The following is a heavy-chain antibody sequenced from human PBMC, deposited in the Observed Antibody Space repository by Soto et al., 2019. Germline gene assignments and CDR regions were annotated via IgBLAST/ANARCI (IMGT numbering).Heavy chain of an antibody. D-gene: IGHD3-3*01. CDR3: ARGSYDFWSGYPLDY. CDR2: ICDGGGST. V-gene: IGHV3-23*01. J-gene: IGHJ4*02. Sequence: GGSLRLSCAASGFTFSSYAMSWVRQAPGKGLEWVSAICDGGGSTYYADSVKGRFTISRDNSKNTLYLQMNSLRAEDTAVYYCARGSYDFWSGYPLDYWGQGTLVTVSS. CDR1: GFTFSSYA.